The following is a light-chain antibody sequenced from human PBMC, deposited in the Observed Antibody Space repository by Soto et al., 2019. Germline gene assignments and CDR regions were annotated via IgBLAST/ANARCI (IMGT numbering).Light chain of an antibody. Sequence: QSVLTQPPSMSGAPGQRVTISCTGSSSNIGAGYDVHWYQQHPGTAPKLLIFDNNNRPSGVPDRFSGSKSDTSASLAITGLQAEDEADYYCQSFDTSLSGFVVFGGGTKLTGL. V-gene: IGLV1-40*01. CDR3: QSFDTSLSGFVV. CDR2: DNN. CDR1: SSNIGAGYD. J-gene: IGLJ2*01.